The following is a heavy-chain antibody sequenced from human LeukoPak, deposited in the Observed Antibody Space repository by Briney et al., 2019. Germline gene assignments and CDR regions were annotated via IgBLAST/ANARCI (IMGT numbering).Heavy chain of an antibody. Sequence: PSETLSLTCTVSGGSISSYYWSWIRQPPGKGLEWIGYIYYSGSTNYNPSLKSRVTISVDTSKNQFSLKLSSVTAADTAVYYCARVRDGYKPDYWGQGTLVTVSS. CDR1: GGSISSYY. V-gene: IGHV4-59*01. CDR3: ARVRDGYKPDY. J-gene: IGHJ4*02. CDR2: IYYSGST. D-gene: IGHD5-24*01.